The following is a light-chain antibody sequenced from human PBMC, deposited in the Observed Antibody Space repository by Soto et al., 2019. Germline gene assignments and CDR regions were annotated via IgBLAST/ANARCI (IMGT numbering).Light chain of an antibody. J-gene: IGLJ2*01. V-gene: IGLV2-11*01. CDR3: SSYVGSYTLVL. CDR2: DVN. CDR1: SSDVGSYNS. Sequence: QSALTQPRSVSGSPGQSVTISCTGTSSDVGSYNSISWYQQYPGKAPKLIIYDVNQRPPGVPDRFSGSTSGSTASLTISGLQPDHEADYHCSSYVGSYTLVLFAAGTQLTVL.